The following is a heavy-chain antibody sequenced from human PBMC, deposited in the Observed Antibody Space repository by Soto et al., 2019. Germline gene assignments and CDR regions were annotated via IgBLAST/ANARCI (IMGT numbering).Heavy chain of an antibody. D-gene: IGHD2-15*01. V-gene: IGHV3-23*01. CDR1: GFTFSSYA. J-gene: IGHJ3*02. Sequence: EVQLLESGGGLVQPGGSLRLSCAASGFTFSSYAMSWVRQAPGKGLEWVAAISGSGGSTYYADSVKGRFTISRDNSKNTLYLQMNSLRAEYTAVYDCAKSGMVAAQSELDAFNIWGQGTMVTVSS. CDR2: ISGSGGST. CDR3: AKSGMVAAQSELDAFNI.